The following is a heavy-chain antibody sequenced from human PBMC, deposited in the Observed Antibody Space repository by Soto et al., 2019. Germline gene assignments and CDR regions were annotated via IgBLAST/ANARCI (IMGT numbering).Heavy chain of an antibody. Sequence: GSLRLSCAASGFTFSSYSMNWVRQAPGKGLEWVSSISSSSSYIYYADSVKGRFTISRDNAKNSLYLQMNSLRAEDTAVYYCARERSYYYGSGSKTDAFDIWGQGTMVTVSS. D-gene: IGHD3-10*01. CDR3: ARERSYYYGSGSKTDAFDI. V-gene: IGHV3-21*01. CDR2: ISSSSSYI. J-gene: IGHJ3*02. CDR1: GFTFSSYS.